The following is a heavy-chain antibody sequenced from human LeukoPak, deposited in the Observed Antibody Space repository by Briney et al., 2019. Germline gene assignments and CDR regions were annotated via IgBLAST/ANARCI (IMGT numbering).Heavy chain of an antibody. Sequence: SETLSLTCAVYGGSFSDYYWIWIRQSPGKGLEWIGQINHSGSANHNPSLKSRITISVDSSRNQFSLELTSVTAADTAVYYCARQGASYGDYVWGYYYMDVWGRGTTVIVSS. V-gene: IGHV4-34*01. D-gene: IGHD4-17*01. CDR2: INHSGSA. J-gene: IGHJ6*03. CDR1: GGSFSDYY. CDR3: ARQGASYGDYVWGYYYMDV.